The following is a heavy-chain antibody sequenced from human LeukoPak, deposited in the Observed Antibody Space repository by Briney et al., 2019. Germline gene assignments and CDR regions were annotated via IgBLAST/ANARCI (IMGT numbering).Heavy chain of an antibody. D-gene: IGHD5-18*01. V-gene: IGHV3-21*01. CDR1: GCTFSSYS. CDR3: ARGDSYGYSFDY. CDR2: ISSSSSYI. Sequence: GGSLRLSCAASGCTFSSYSMNWVRQAPGRGLEWVSSISSSSSYIYYADSVKGRFTISRDNAKNSLYLQMNSLRAEDTAVYYCARGDSYGYSFDYWGQGTLVTVSS. J-gene: IGHJ4*02.